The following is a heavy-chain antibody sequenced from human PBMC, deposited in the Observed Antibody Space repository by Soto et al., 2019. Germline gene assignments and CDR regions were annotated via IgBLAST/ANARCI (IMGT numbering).Heavy chain of an antibody. V-gene: IGHV5-10-1*01. CDR1: GYSFTSYW. CDR3: ARQVRDYWSGYPSGSVYV. J-gene: IGHJ4*02. D-gene: IGHD3-3*01. CDR2: IDPSDSYT. Sequence: GESLKISCKGSGYSFTSYWISWVRQMPGKGLEWMGRIDPSDSYTNYSPSFQGHVTISADKSISTAYLQWSSLKASDTAMYYCARQVRDYWSGYPSGSVYVWGQGTLVTFSS.